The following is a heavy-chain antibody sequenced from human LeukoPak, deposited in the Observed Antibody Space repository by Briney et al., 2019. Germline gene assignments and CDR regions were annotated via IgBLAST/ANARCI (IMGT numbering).Heavy chain of an antibody. Sequence: ASVKVSCKASGYTFTSYGISWVRQAPGQGLEWMGWISAYNGNTNYAQKLQGRVTMTTDTSTSTAYMELRSLRSDDTAVYYCARDRPKYCSGGSCGQNYWGQGTLVTVSS. D-gene: IGHD2-15*01. CDR1: GYTFTSYG. J-gene: IGHJ4*02. CDR3: ARDRPKYCSGGSCGQNY. CDR2: ISAYNGNT. V-gene: IGHV1-18*01.